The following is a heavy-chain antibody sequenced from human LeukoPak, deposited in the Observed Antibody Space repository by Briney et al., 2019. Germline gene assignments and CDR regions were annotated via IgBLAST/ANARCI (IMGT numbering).Heavy chain of an antibody. CDR1: GGSISSSSYY. CDR2: IYYSGST. Sequence: SETLSLTCTVSGGSISSSSYYWGWIRQPPGKGLEWIGSIYYSGSTYYNPSLKSRDSISLDTSKNQLSLKLSSVTAADTAVYYCARDSRGYYDSSGYGFDYWGQGTLVTVSS. V-gene: IGHV4-39*07. CDR3: ARDSRGYYDSSGYGFDY. J-gene: IGHJ4*02. D-gene: IGHD3-22*01.